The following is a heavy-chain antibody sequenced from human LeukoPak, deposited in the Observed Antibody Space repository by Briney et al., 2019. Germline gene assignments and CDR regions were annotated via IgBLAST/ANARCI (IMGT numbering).Heavy chain of an antibody. V-gene: IGHV4-34*01. D-gene: IGHD3-3*01. CDR3: ARSLNIVDFWSGSARTYYYYGMDV. Sequence: SETLSLTCAVYGGSFSGYYWSWIRQPPGKGLEWIGEINHSGSTNYSPSLKSRVTISVDTSKNQFSLKLSSVTAADTAVYYCARSLNIVDFWSGSARTYYYYGMDVWGQGTTVTVSS. J-gene: IGHJ6*02. CDR2: INHSGST. CDR1: GGSFSGYY.